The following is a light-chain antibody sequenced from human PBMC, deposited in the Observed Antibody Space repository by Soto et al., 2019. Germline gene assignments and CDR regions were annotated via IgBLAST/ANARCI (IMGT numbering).Light chain of an antibody. CDR3: QQYGSSGT. CDR1: QSVSNNY. J-gene: IGKJ1*01. V-gene: IGKV3-20*01. CDR2: AAS. Sequence: EIMLTQSPGTLSLSPGDRATLSCRASQSVSNNYLAWYQQKPGHAPSLLIYAASNRATGIPDRFSGSGSGTDFTLTISRLESEDLAVYYCQQYGSSGTFGQGTKVEIK.